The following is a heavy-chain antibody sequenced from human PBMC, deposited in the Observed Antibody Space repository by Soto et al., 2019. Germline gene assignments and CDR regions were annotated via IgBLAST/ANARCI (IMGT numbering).Heavy chain of an antibody. Sequence: EVQLVESGGGLVQPGGSLRLSCAASGFTFSGYSMFWVRQAPGKGLEYVSAININGVNTFYAKSVKGRFTISRDNSKNTMYIQMGSLRAEDMAVYYCARGRVEDSSGWATYFDYWGQGTLVTVSS. J-gene: IGHJ4*02. CDR1: GFTFSGYS. CDR3: ARGRVEDSSGWATYFDY. CDR2: ININGVNT. D-gene: IGHD6-19*01. V-gene: IGHV3-64*01.